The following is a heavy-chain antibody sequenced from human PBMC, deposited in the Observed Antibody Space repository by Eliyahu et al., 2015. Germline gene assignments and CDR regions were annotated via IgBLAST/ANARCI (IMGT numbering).Heavy chain of an antibody. Sequence: QVQLVQSGAEVXKPGASVKVSCTVSGYTLXELSXHWVRQAPGKGLEWMGGFDPEDGETIXXQKFQGRVTMTEDTSTDTAYMELSSLRSEDTAVYYCATVMMRGEAGYFDYWGQGTLVTVSS. V-gene: IGHV1-24*01. J-gene: IGHJ4*02. D-gene: IGHD3-16*01. CDR2: FDPEDGET. CDR1: GYTLXELS. CDR3: ATVMMRGEAGYFDY.